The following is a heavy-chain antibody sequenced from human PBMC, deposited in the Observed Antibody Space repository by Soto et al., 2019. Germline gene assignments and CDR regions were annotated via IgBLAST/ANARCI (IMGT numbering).Heavy chain of an antibody. J-gene: IGHJ4*02. CDR2: IWNHGRED. CDR1: GFTFSTYG. CDR3: VRGPWLVGDVTSFDY. V-gene: IGHV3-33*01. D-gene: IGHD6-19*01. Sequence: QVHLVESGGGVVQPGRSLRLSCAASGFTFSTYGMHWVRQAPGKGLAWVALIWNHGREDSYADSVKGRFTISRDNSRNTLYLQMNSLRADDTAVYYCVRGPWLVGDVTSFDYWGQGTMVTVSS.